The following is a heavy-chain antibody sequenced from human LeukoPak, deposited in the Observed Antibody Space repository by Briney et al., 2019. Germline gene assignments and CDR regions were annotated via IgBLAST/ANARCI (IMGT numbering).Heavy chain of an antibody. D-gene: IGHD3-22*01. V-gene: IGHV5-51*01. CDR3: ARRYYDSMDY. CDR1: GYTLTEFS. CDR2: IYPGDSDT. J-gene: IGHJ4*02. Sequence: KVSCKVSGYTLTEFSMHWVRQMPGKGLEWMGIIYPGDSDTRYSPSFQGQVTISADKSISTAYLQWSSLKASDTAMYYCARRYYDSMDYWGQGTLVTVSS.